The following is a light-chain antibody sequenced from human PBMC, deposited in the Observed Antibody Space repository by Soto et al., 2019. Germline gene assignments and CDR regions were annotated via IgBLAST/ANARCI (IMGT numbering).Light chain of an antibody. J-gene: IGLJ2*01. CDR3: QAWDSSTVV. CDR2: QDS. V-gene: IGLV3-1*01. CDR1: KSGDKY. Sequence: SYELTQPPSVSVSPGQTASITCSGDKSGDKYACWYQQKPGQSPVLVIYQDSKRPTGIPERFSGSNSGNTATLTISGTQAMYEADYYCQAWDSSTVVFGGGTKVTVL.